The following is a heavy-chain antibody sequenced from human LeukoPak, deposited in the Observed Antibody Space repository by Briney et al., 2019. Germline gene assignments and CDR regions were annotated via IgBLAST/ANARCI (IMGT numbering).Heavy chain of an antibody. D-gene: IGHD3-22*01. J-gene: IGHJ4*02. CDR2: ISSSGRTI. CDR1: GFTFSDYY. V-gene: IGHV3-11*01. Sequence: GGSLRLSCAAAGFTFSDYYMTWIRQAPGKGLEWVSYISSSGRTIYYSDSVKGRFTISRDNAKNLLYLQMNSLRPEDTAVYYCAKDFRAAYYYDSSGYNPFDCWVQGTLVTVSS. CDR3: AKDFRAAYYYDSSGYNPFDC.